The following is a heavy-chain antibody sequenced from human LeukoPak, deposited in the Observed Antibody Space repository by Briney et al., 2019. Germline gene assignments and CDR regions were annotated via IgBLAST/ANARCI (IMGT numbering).Heavy chain of an antibody. CDR1: GYTFTDYY. Sequence: AASVKVSCKVSGYTFTDYYMHWVQQAPGKGLEWMGLVDPEDGETIYAEKFQGRVTITADTSTDTAYMELSSLRSEDTAVYYCATGGVGASSRPHDAFDIWGQGTMVTDSS. J-gene: IGHJ3*02. V-gene: IGHV1-69-2*01. D-gene: IGHD1-26*01. CDR3: ATGGVGASSRPHDAFDI. CDR2: VDPEDGET.